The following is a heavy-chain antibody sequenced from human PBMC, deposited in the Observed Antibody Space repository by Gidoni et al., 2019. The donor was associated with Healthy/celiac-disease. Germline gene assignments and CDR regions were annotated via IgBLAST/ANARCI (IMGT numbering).Heavy chain of an antibody. D-gene: IGHD3-16*02. CDR3: AKGTYYDYVWGSYLPDY. V-gene: IGHV3-23*01. J-gene: IGHJ4*02. CDR1: GFHFRSTA. CDR2: ISGSGGST. Sequence: EVQLLESGGGLVQPGRSLRLSCAASGFHFRSTAMSWFRQAPGKGLEWVSAISGSGGSTYYADSVKGRFTISRDNSKNTLYLQMNSLRAEDTAVYYCAKGTYYDYVWGSYLPDYWGQGTLVTVSS.